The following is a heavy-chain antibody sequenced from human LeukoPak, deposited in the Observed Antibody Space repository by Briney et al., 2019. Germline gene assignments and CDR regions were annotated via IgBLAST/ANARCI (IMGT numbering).Heavy chain of an antibody. CDR3: ARGIWGSFDY. CDR2: INHSGST. J-gene: IGHJ4*02. Sequence: SETLSLTCAVYGGSFSGYYWSWIRQPPGKGLEWIGEINHSGSTNYNPSLKSRVTISVDTSKNQFSLKLSSVTAADTAVYYCARGIWGSFDYWGQGTLVTVSS. CDR1: GGSFSGYY. V-gene: IGHV4-34*01. D-gene: IGHD7-27*01.